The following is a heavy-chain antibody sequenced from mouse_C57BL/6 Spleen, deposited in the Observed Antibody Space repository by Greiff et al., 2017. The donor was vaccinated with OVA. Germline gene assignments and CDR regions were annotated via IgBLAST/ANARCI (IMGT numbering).Heavy chain of an antibody. D-gene: IGHD1-2*01. Sequence: EVMLVESGEGLVKPGGSLKLSCAASGFTFSSYAMSWVRQTPEKRLEWVAYISSGGDYIYYADTVKGRFTISRDNARNTLYLQMSSLKSEDTAMYYCTRDLLRQRYFDVWGTGTTVTVSS. J-gene: IGHJ1*03. V-gene: IGHV5-9-1*02. CDR2: ISSGGDYI. CDR3: TRDLLRQRYFDV. CDR1: GFTFSSYA.